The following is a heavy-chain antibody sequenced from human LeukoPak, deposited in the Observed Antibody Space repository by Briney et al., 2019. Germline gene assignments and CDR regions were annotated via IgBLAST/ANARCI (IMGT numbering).Heavy chain of an antibody. V-gene: IGHV3-23*01. Sequence: PGASLRLSCAASGFTFSSYAMSWVRQAPGKGLEWVSAISGSGGSTYYADSVKGRLTISRDNSKNTLYLQMNSLRAEDTAVYYCARWLQFELRYWGQGTLVTVSS. CDR3: ARWLQFELRY. CDR1: GFTFSSYA. D-gene: IGHD5-24*01. J-gene: IGHJ4*02. CDR2: ISGSGGST.